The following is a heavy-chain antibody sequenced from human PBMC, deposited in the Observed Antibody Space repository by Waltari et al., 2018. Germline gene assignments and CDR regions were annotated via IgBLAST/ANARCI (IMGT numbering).Heavy chain of an antibody. V-gene: IGHV3-9*01. CDR1: GFTFEDYA. Sequence: EVQLVESGGGLVQPGRSLSLSCAASGFTFEDYAMHWVRQAPGKGLEWVAGISWNSESIGYADSVQGRFTISRDNAKNSMFLQIHSLRPEDTALYYCVKDVLSDCGGDCYSEHWGQGTLLTVSS. CDR3: VKDVLSDCGGDCYSEH. J-gene: IGHJ4*02. CDR2: ISWNSESI. D-gene: IGHD2-21*02.